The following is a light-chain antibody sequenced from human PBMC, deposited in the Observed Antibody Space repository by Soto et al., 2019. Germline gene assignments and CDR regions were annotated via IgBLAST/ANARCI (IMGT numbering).Light chain of an antibody. CDR3: QQYGTWT. Sequence: EIVLTQSPGTLSVSPGERATLSCRASQTSSSNNLAWYQQKPGQAPSLVIYCTSIRATGIPDSFSGSGSGTDFTLTISRLEPEESAIYYCQQYGTWTFGKGTKVEI. CDR2: CTS. CDR1: QTSSSNN. J-gene: IGKJ1*01. V-gene: IGKV3-20*01.